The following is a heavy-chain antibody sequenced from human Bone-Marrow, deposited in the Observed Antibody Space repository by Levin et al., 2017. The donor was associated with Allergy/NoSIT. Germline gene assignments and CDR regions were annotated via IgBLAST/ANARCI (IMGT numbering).Heavy chain of an antibody. J-gene: IGHJ6*03. CDR2: IYVGGST. CDR3: AKEAGAPPYMDV. Sequence: SCAASGLNVSSNFMTWIRRAPGKGLEWVAVIYVGGSTFYTESVLGRFTISRDNSKNSIFLQMKSLRVEDTAVYYCAKEAGAPPYMDVWGKGTTVSVSS. V-gene: IGHV3-53*01. CDR1: GLNVSSNF. D-gene: IGHD1-26*01.